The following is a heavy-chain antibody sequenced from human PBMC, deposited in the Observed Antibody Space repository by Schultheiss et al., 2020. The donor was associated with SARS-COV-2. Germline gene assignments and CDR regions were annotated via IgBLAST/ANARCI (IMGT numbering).Heavy chain of an antibody. V-gene: IGHV4-38-2*02. CDR2: IYYSGST. Sequence: SETLSLTCTVSGYSISSGYYWGWIRQPPGKGLEWIGSIYYSGSTYYNPSLKSRVTISVDTSKNQFTLNLSSVTAADTAVYYCARVSASTLDYWGQGTLVTVSS. CDR1: GYSISSGYY. J-gene: IGHJ4*02. D-gene: IGHD2-2*01. CDR3: ARVSASTLDY.